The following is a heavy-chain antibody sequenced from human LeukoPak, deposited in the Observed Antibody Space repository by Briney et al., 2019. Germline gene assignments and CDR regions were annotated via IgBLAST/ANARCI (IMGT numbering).Heavy chain of an antibody. J-gene: IGHJ4*02. CDR3: ATDLGCSSTSCSDY. CDR2: FDPEDGET. CDR1: GYTLTELS. D-gene: IGHD2-2*01. Sequence: ASVTVSCTVSGYTLTELSMHWVRQAPGKGPEWMGGFDPEDGETIYAQKFQGRVTMTEDTSTDTAYMELSSLRSEDAAVYYCATDLGCSSTSCSDYWGQGTLVTVSS. V-gene: IGHV1-24*01.